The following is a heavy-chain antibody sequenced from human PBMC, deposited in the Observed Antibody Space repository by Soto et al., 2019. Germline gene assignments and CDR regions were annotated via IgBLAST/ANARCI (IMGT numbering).Heavy chain of an antibody. CDR1: GGSISSGNYY. D-gene: IGHD6-13*01. V-gene: IGHV4-30-4*01. CDR2: ISYSGSA. Sequence: SETLSLTCTVSGGSISSGNYYWSWIRQPPGKGLEWIGFISYSGSAYYNPSLKSRVTISVDTSKNQFSLNLSSVTAADTAVYYCARVFSDSSSFFDPWGQGTLVTVSS. J-gene: IGHJ5*02. CDR3: ARVFSDSSSFFDP.